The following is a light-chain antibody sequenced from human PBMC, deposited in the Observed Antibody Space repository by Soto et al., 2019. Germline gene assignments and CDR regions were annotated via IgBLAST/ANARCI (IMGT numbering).Light chain of an antibody. CDR1: SSNIGAGSD. CDR2: ANN. Sequence: QSVLTQPPSVSGAPGQRVTISCTGSSSNIGAGSDAHWYQQLPGTAPKLLIYANNNRPSGVPDRFSGSKSGTSASLAITGLHAEDEADYYCQSYDSSLSGYVFGTGTKVTVL. V-gene: IGLV1-40*01. CDR3: QSYDSSLSGYV. J-gene: IGLJ1*01.